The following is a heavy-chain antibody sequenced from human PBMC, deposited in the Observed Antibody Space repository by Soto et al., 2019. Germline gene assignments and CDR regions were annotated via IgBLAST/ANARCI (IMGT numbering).Heavy chain of an antibody. D-gene: IGHD5-18*01. CDR1: GGTFSSYA. CDR3: ARGATAIPYYYYGMDV. Sequence: SVKVSCKASGGTFSSYAISWVRQAPGQGLEWMGGIIPIFGTANYAQKFQGRVTITADESTSTAYMELSSLRSEDTAVYYCARGATAIPYYYYGMDVWGQGTTVTVSS. CDR2: IIPIFGTA. J-gene: IGHJ6*02. V-gene: IGHV1-69*13.